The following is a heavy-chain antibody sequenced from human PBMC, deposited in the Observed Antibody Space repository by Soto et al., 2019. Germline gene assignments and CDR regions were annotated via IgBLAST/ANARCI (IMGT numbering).Heavy chain of an antibody. CDR2: IYHSGST. D-gene: IGHD3-16*01. CDR1: GGSISSSNW. Sequence: QVQLQESGPGLVKPSGTLSLTCAVSGGSISSSNWWRWVRQPPGKGLEWIGEIYHSGSTNSNPSLKSGVTISVDKSKNQYSLKLGSVTAAGTAVYYCARDGGPLGLDPWGQGTLVTVSS. V-gene: IGHV4-4*02. J-gene: IGHJ5*02. CDR3: ARDGGPLGLDP.